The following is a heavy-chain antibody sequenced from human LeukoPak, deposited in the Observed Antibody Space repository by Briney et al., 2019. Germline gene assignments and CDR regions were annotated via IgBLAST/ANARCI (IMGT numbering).Heavy chain of an antibody. D-gene: IGHD6-19*01. CDR3: VKESGAVFGPDYFDS. Sequence: ASVKVSCKTSGFTFTNYDINWVRQAPGQGLEWMGWMNPNSGNTGYTQKFQGRVAMTRDNSITTAYMELSSLRSEDTAVHYCVKESGAVFGPDYFDSWGQGTLVIVSS. CDR2: MNPNSGNT. V-gene: IGHV1-8*01. CDR1: GFTFTNYD. J-gene: IGHJ4*02.